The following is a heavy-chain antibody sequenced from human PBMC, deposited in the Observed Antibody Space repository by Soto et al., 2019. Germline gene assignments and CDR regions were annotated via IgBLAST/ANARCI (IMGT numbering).Heavy chain of an antibody. CDR1: GFTFSSYG. V-gene: IGHV3-30*18. D-gene: IGHD2-15*01. J-gene: IGHJ3*02. CDR2: ISYDGINK. Sequence: QVQLVESGGGVVQPGRSLRLSCAASGFTFSSYGMHWVRQAPGKGLEWVAVISYDGINKYYADSVKGRFTISRDNSKNTLYLQMNSLRAEDTAVYYCAKDRRAAVVASFAFDIWGQGTMVTVSS. CDR3: AKDRRAAVVASFAFDI.